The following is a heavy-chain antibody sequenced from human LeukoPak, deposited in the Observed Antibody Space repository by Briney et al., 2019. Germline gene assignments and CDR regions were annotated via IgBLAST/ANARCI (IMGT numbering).Heavy chain of an antibody. Sequence: GESLKISCKASGHSFTSYWIGWVGQMPGKGLEWMGIIYPGDSDTRYSPSFQGQVTISADKSISTAYLQWSSLKASDTAMYYCARLSTYYDIPRPWGQGTLVTVSS. D-gene: IGHD3-9*01. J-gene: IGHJ5*02. V-gene: IGHV5-51*01. CDR3: ARLSTYYDIPRP. CDR1: GHSFTSYW. CDR2: IYPGDSDT.